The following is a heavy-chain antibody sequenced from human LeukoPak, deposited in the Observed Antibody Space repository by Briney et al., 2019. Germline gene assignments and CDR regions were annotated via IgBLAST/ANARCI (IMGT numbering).Heavy chain of an antibody. CDR1: GFSFSTYS. CDR2: ISSTRRNI. CDR3: ARVGRSGYTAGY. Sequence: RGSLRLSSAPTGFSFSTYSIDGVRQAPGKGLEWLSYISSTRRNIYYADSVKGRFTISRDNAENSVYLQMTSLRADDTAVYYCARVGRSGYTAGYWGQGTLVTVSS. D-gene: IGHD3-22*01. J-gene: IGHJ4*02. V-gene: IGHV3-48*04.